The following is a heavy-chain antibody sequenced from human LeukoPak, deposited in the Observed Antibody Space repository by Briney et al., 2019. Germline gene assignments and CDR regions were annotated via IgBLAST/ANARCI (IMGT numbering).Heavy chain of an antibody. CDR2: TSGSGGST. V-gene: IGHV3-23*01. Sequence: GGSLRLSCAASGFAFNNFAMSWVRQAPGKWLEWVSATSGSGGSTHYADSVKGRFTISRDNSKNTLYLQMNSLRADDTALYYCAKRGSYDFWSGYYYDYWGRGTPVTVSS. J-gene: IGHJ4*02. CDR1: GFAFNNFA. CDR3: AKRGSYDFWSGYYYDY. D-gene: IGHD3-3*01.